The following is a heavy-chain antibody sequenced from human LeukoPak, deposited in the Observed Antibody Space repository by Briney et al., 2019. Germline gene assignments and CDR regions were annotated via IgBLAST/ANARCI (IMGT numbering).Heavy chain of an antibody. CDR2: IYYSGST. CDR1: GGSISSGDYY. D-gene: IGHD2-2*02. CDR3: ARVRRRDIVVVPAAIYNWFDP. Sequence: SQTLSLTCTVSGGSISSGDYYWSWIRQPPGKGLEWIGYIYYSGSTYYNPSLKSRVTISVDTSKNQFSLKLSSVTAADTAVYYCARVRRRDIVVVPAAIYNWFDPWGQGTLVTVSS. J-gene: IGHJ5*02. V-gene: IGHV4-30-4*01.